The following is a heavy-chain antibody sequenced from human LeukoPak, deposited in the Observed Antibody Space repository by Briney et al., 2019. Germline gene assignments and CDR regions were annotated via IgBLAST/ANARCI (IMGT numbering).Heavy chain of an antibody. CDR1: GFTFSSYA. D-gene: IGHD6-13*01. V-gene: IGHV3-7*01. J-gene: IGHJ4*02. CDR2: IKQDGSEK. Sequence: GGSLRLSCAASGFTFSSYAMSWVRQAPGKGREWVANIKQDGSEKYYVDSVKGRFTISRDNAKNSLYLQMNSLRAEDTAVYYCARHAAAGKREHFDYWRQGTLVTVSS. CDR3: ARHAAAGKREHFDY.